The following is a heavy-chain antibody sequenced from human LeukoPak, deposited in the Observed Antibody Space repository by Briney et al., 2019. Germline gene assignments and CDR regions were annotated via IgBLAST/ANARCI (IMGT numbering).Heavy chain of an antibody. CDR1: GFTFNGYS. J-gene: IGHJ4*02. V-gene: IGHV3-48*01. CDR3: ARCDLVAAIFFEY. CDR2: ISSSGRNI. D-gene: IGHD5-12*01. Sequence: PGGSLRLSCAASGFTFNGYSMNWVRQAPGNGLEWVSYISSSGRNIYYADSVKGRFTISRDNAKNSVYLQMNSLGAEGTAVYYCARCDLVAAIFFEYWGQGTLVAVSS.